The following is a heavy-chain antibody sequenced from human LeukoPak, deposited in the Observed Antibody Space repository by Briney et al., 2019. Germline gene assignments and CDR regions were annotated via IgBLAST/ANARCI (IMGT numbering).Heavy chain of an antibody. CDR1: GFTFDDYG. J-gene: IGHJ4*02. V-gene: IGHV3-20*04. D-gene: IGHD6-19*01. CDR2: INWNGGST. Sequence: GGSLRLSCAASGFTFDDYGMSWVRQAPGKGLEWVSGINWNGGSTGYADSVKGRFTISRDNAKNSLYLQMNSLGAKDTALYYCASSPIAVASFDYWGQGTQVTVSS. CDR3: ASSPIAVASFDY.